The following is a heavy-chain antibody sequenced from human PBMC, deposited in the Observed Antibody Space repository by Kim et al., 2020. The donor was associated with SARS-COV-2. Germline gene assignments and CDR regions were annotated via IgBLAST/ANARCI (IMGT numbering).Heavy chain of an antibody. Sequence: GGSLRLSCEVSGFTLTTYSIHWVRQAPGKGLEWVALISYNENNKDYGNSVKGRFTISRHISKRTVYLEMNSLRPEDTAVYYCAKDRLPAWGDGLFDYWGQGTLVTVSS. CDR1: GFTLTTYS. D-gene: IGHD2-21*02. CDR3: AKDRLPAWGDGLFDY. CDR2: ISYNENNK. J-gene: IGHJ4*02. V-gene: IGHV3-30*18.